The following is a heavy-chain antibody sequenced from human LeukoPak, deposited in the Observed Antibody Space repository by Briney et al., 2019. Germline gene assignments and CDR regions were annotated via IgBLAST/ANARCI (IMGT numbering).Heavy chain of an antibody. CDR3: AREAWSHYSGYVVDL. CDR1: GSTFSDYY. D-gene: IGHD5-12*01. V-gene: IGHV3-7*01. Sequence: GGSLRLPCAASGSTFSDYYMAGGRRAPGKGLEWVANIKQDGSQKYYVDSVKGRFTISRNNVMNSLNLQMNSLRSEDTAVYYCAREAWSHYSGYVVDLWGQGTLVTVSS. J-gene: IGHJ4*02. CDR2: IKQDGSQK.